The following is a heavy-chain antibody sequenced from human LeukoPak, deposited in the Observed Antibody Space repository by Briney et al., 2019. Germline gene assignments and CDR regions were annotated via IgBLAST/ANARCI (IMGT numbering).Heavy chain of an antibody. J-gene: IGHJ3*02. CDR3: ATAPLDAFDI. CDR1: GGPISSSSYY. V-gene: IGHV4-39*01. Sequence: SETLSLTCTVSGGPISSSSYYWGWIRQPPGKGLEWIGSIYYSGSTYYNPSLKSRVTISVDTSKNQFSLKLSSVTAADTAVYYCATAPLDAFDIWGQGTMVTVSS. CDR2: IYYSGST.